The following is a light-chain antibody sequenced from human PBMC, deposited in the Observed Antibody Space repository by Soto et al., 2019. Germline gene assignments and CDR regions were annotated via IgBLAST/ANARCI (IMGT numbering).Light chain of an antibody. J-gene: IGKJ4*01. V-gene: IGKV3-15*01. CDR2: GAS. Sequence: MTQSPSSLSASVGDRVTITCRTSQGIGNLLAWYQQKPGQAPRLLIYGASTRATGIPARFSGSGSGTEFTLTISSLQSEDFAVYYCQQYNNWPLAFGGGTRVEIK. CDR3: QQYNNWPLA. CDR1: QGIGNL.